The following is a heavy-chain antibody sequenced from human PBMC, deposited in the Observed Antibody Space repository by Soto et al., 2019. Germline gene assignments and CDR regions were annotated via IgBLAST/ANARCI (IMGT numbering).Heavy chain of an antibody. J-gene: IGHJ4*02. D-gene: IGHD6-19*01. CDR1: GFIFSDYY. CDR3: ARRLQWQLRPLDS. V-gene: IGHV3-11*01. Sequence: GGSLRLSCAGSGFIFSDYYITWINKNPGKGLEWVSYINTLSSAIYYADSVKGRFTISRDNAKNSVYLQMNSLRAEDTAVYYCARRLQWQLRPLDSWGRGTLVTVSS. CDR2: INTLSSAI.